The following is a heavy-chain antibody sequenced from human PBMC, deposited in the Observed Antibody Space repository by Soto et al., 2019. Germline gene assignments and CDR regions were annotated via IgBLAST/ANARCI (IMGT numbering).Heavy chain of an antibody. CDR2: INPSGGST. J-gene: IGHJ6*02. D-gene: IGHD4-17*01. CDR3: ARDVGPYGDNYYYYGMDV. CDR1: GYTFTSYY. V-gene: IGHV1-46*01. Sequence: ASVKVSCKASGYTFTSYYMHWVRQAPGQGLEWMGIINPSGGSTSYTQKFQGRVTMTRDTSTSTVYMELSSLRSEDTAVYYCARDVGPYGDNYYYYGMDVWGQGTTVTVSS.